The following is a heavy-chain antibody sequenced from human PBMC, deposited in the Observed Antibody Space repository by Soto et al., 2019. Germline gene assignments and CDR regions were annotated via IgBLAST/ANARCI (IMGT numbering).Heavy chain of an antibody. J-gene: IGHJ4*02. CDR2: IYHSGST. CDR1: GGSISSSNW. CDR3: ARDTYYYDSSGYSAAPFVY. Sequence: SETLSLTCAVSGGSISSSNWWSCVRQPPGKGLEWIGEIYHSGSTNYNPSLKSRVTISVDKSKNQFSLRAEDTAVYYCARDTYYYDSSGYSAAPFVYWGQGTLVTVSS. V-gene: IGHV4-4*02. D-gene: IGHD3-22*01.